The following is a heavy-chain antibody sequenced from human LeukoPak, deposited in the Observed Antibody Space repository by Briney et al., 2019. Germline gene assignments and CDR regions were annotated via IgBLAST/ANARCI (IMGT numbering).Heavy chain of an antibody. V-gene: IGHV3-7*01. CDR2: INQDGRVK. CDR1: GFTFSNYW. D-gene: IGHD4-23*01. J-gene: IGHJ4*02. Sequence: GGSLRLSCAASGFTFSNYWVSWVRQAPEKGLEWVANINQDGRVKQYVDSMKGRFTISRDNAKNSLYLQMNSLRAEDAAVYYCARDRDDGGFEYWGQGTLVTVFS. CDR3: ARDRDDGGFEY.